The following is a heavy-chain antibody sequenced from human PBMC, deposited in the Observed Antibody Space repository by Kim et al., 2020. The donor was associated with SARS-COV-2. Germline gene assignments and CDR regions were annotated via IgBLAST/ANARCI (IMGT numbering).Heavy chain of an antibody. J-gene: IGHJ4*02. D-gene: IGHD3-10*01. CDR2: LSGSGGTA. Sequence: LSLTCAASGFTFSKYAMSWVRQAPGKGLEWVSSLSGSGGTAYYAGSVRGRFTTSRDNSNNTLYLQMDSLRVEDTARYYCAKDLSSVARGFDYWGQGA. V-gene: IGHV3-23*01. CDR1: GFTFSKYA. CDR3: AKDLSSVARGFDY.